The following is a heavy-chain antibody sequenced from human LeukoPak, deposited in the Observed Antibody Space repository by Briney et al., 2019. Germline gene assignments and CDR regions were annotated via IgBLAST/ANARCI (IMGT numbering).Heavy chain of an antibody. J-gene: IGHJ3*02. V-gene: IGHV1-69*13. CDR1: GGTFSSYA. Sequence: SVKVSCKASGGTFSSYAISWVRQAPGQGLEWMGGIIPIFGTANYAQKFQGRVTITADESTSTAYMELSSLRSEDTAVYYCTREGVYAPDPSSYHRDAFDIWGQGTVVIVSS. CDR2: IIPIFGTA. CDR3: TREGVYAPDPSSYHRDAFDI. D-gene: IGHD3-16*02.